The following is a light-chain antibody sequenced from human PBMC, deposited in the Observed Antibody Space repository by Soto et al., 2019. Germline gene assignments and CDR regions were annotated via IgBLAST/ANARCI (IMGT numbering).Light chain of an antibody. V-gene: IGKV1-39*01. CDR2: AAS. CDR1: QSISSN. J-gene: IGKJ4*01. CDR3: QQSYSTPLT. Sequence: DIQMTQSPSSLSASVGARVTITCRASQSISSNLNWYQQKPGKAPKLLIYAASSLQSGVPSRFSVCGYGTDFTLTISSLQPEDFATYSCQQSYSTPLTFGGGTKVDIK.